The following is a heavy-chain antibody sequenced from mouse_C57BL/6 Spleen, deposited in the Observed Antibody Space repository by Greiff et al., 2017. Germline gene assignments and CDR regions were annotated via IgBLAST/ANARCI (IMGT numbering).Heavy chain of an antibody. D-gene: IGHD2-1*01. CDR2: IDPENGDT. Sequence: EVQLQQSGAELVRPGASVKLSCTASGFNIKDDYMHWVKQRPEQGLEWIGWIDPENGDTEYASKFQGKATITADTSSNTAYLQLSSLTSEDTAVYYCTTGGNYGFAYWDQGTLVTVSA. J-gene: IGHJ3*01. CDR3: TTGGNYGFAY. V-gene: IGHV14-4*01. CDR1: GFNIKDDY.